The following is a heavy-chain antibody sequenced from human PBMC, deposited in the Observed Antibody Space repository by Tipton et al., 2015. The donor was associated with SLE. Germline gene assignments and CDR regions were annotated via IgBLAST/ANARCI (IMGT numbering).Heavy chain of an antibody. J-gene: IGHJ4*02. Sequence: SLRLSCTGSGFTFNNHWMHWVRQAPGQGLAWISRINTDGSSKTYADSVKGRFTISRDNAKNSLYLQMNSLRAEDTAVYYCARALGDWGQGTLVTVSS. V-gene: IGHV3-74*01. CDR3: ARALGD. CDR1: GFTFNNHW. CDR2: INTDGSSK.